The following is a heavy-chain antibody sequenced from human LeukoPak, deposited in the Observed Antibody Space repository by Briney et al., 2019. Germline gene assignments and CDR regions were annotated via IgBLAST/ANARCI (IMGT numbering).Heavy chain of an antibody. D-gene: IGHD5-12*01. Sequence: PSETLSLTCTVSGGSISSYYWSWIRQPPGKGLEWIGYIYYSGSTNYNPSLKSRVTISVDTSKNQFSLKLSSVTAADTAVYYCARSGEWLRYHYFDYWGQGTLVTVSS. CDR3: ARSGEWLRYHYFDY. CDR2: IYYSGST. V-gene: IGHV4-59*01. CDR1: GGSISSYY. J-gene: IGHJ4*02.